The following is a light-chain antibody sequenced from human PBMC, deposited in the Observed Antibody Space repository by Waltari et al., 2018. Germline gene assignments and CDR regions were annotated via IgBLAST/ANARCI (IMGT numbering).Light chain of an antibody. CDR2: DVS. Sequence: QSALTQPASVSGSPGQSITLSCPGNSSAVGGYHYVSWYQQHPGKAPKLLIYDVSNRPSGVSNRFSGSKSGNTASLTISGLQAEDEADYYCSTYTSSSTPVVFGGGTKLTVL. V-gene: IGLV2-14*03. CDR1: SSAVGGYHY. J-gene: IGLJ2*01. CDR3: STYTSSSTPVV.